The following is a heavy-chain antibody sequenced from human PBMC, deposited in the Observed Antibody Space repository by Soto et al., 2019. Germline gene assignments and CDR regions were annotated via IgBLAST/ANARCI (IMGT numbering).Heavy chain of an antibody. V-gene: IGHV1-18*01. Sequence: QVQLVQSASEVMKPGASVKVSCKASGYTFIRYGITWVRQAPGQRLEWMGWISPYNDQTIYAQKLQGRVPMTADTSTRTVYMQLRSLKSDDTAVYYCARGGYYDNVWGKLSHYGLDVWGQGTSVTVSS. CDR3: ARGGYYDNVWGKLSHYGLDV. CDR2: ISPYNDQT. CDR1: GYTFIRYG. D-gene: IGHD3-16*01. J-gene: IGHJ6*02.